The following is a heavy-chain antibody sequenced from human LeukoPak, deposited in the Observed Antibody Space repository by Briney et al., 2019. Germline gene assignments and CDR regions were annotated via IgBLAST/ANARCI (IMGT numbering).Heavy chain of an antibody. J-gene: IGHJ4*02. V-gene: IGHV1-18*01. Sequence: ASVKVSCKASGYTFTRYGISWVGQAPGQGLGWVGWVSAYNGNTNYAQKLQGRVTMTTDTSTSTAYMELRSLRSDDTAVYYCARGGVDSGSYFGYFDYWGQGTLVTVSS. CDR1: GYTFTRYG. CDR3: ARGGVDSGSYFGYFDY. D-gene: IGHD1-26*01. CDR2: VSAYNGNT.